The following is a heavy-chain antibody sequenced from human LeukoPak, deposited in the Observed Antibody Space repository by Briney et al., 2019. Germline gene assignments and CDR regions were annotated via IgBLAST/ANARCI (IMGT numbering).Heavy chain of an antibody. D-gene: IGHD3-10*01. CDR2: IYYSGST. CDR3: ARVSYYGSGSYNDY. V-gene: IGHV4-31*03. J-gene: IGHJ4*02. CDR1: GGSISSGGYY. Sequence: SQTLSLTCSVSGGSISSGGYYWSRIRQHPGKGLEWIGYIYYSGSTYYNPSLKSRVTISVDTSKNQFSLKLSSVTAADTAVYYCARVSYYGSGSYNDYWGQGTLVTVSS.